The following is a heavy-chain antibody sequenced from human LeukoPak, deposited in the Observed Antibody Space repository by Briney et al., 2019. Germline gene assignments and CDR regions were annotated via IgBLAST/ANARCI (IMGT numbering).Heavy chain of an antibody. J-gene: IGHJ4*02. D-gene: IGHD3-3*01. Sequence: ASVKASCKASGYTFTSYDINWVRQATGQGLEWMGRVDPEDGETIYAEKFQGRVTITADTSTDTAYMELSSLRSEDTAVYYCATLPGVFGVVIVDYWGQGTLVTVSS. CDR3: ATLPGVFGVVIVDY. CDR1: GYTFTSYD. CDR2: VDPEDGET. V-gene: IGHV1-69-2*01.